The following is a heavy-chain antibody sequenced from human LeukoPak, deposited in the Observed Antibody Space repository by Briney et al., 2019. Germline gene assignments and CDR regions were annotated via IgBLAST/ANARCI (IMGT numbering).Heavy chain of an antibody. Sequence: GGSLRLSCAVSGFTFSSYWMSWVRQAPGKGLEWVANIKQDGSEKNYVDSVKGRFTISRDNAKNSLYLQMNSLRAEDTAVYYCARSTGYGDYYFDYWGQGTLVTVSS. CDR2: IKQDGSEK. CDR1: GFTFSSYW. J-gene: IGHJ4*02. CDR3: ARSTGYGDYYFDY. D-gene: IGHD4-17*01. V-gene: IGHV3-7*01.